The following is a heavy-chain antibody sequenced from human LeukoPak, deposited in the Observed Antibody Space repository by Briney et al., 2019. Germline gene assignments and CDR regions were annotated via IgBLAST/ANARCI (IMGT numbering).Heavy chain of an antibody. CDR3: ARGKFQYDILTGALDY. D-gene: IGHD3-9*01. CDR2: ISSNGSTI. CDR1: GFTFSSYE. J-gene: IGHJ4*02. V-gene: IGHV3-48*03. Sequence: PGGSLRLSCAASGFTFSSYEMNWVRQAPGKGLEWVSYISSNGSTIYYADSVKGRFTISRDNAKNTLYLQMNSVRAEDTAVYYCARGKFQYDILTGALDYWGQGPLVTVSS.